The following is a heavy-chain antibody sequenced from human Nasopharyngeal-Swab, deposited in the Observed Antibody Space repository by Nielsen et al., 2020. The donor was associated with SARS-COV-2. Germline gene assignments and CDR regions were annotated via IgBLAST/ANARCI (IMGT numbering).Heavy chain of an antibody. Sequence: GSLRLSCTVSGGSISSSSYYWSWIRQPPGKGLEWIGYIYYSGSTNYNPSLKSRVTISVDTSKNQFSLKLSSVTAADTAVYYCARESGGDSGWFDPWGQGTLVTVSS. D-gene: IGHD5-12*01. V-gene: IGHV4-61*01. CDR3: ARESGGDSGWFDP. CDR2: IYYSGST. J-gene: IGHJ5*02. CDR1: GGSISSSSYY.